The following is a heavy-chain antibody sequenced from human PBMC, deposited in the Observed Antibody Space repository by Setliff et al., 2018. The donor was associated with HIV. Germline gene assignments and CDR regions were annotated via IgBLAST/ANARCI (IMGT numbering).Heavy chain of an antibody. CDR3: AIEDGCGGHYHS. J-gene: IGHJ4*02. CDR1: GFTFSSYS. D-gene: IGHD2-21*01. CDR2: ISSSGDSV. Sequence: GGSLRLSCAASGFTFSSYSMNWVRQAPGKGLQWLSYISSSGDSVYGDSMKGRITISRDKANNSLYLQIHSLTAEDTAVYYCAIEDGCGGHYHSWGQGTLVTVSS. V-gene: IGHV3-48*01.